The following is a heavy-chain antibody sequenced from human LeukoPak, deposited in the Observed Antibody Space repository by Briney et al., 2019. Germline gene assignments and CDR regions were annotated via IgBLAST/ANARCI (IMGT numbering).Heavy chain of an antibody. CDR2: IYYSGGT. J-gene: IGHJ5*02. CDR3: ARLSLVRGVIITTLGWFDP. D-gene: IGHD3-10*01. CDR1: GGSISSSSYY. V-gene: IGHV4-39*01. Sequence: SETLSLTCTVSGGSISSSSYYWGWIRQPPGKGLEWIGSIYYSGGTYYNPSLKSRVTISVDTSKNQFSLKLSSVTAADTAVYYCARLSLVRGVIITTLGWFDPWGQGTLVTVSS.